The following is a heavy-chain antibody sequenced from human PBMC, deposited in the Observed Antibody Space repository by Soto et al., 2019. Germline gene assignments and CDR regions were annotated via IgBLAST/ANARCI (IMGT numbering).Heavy chain of an antibody. D-gene: IGHD3-9*01. Sequence: EVQLVESGGGLVQPGRSLRLSCAASGFTFDDYAMHWVRQAPGKGLEWVSGISWNSGSIGYADSVKGRFTISRDNAKNSLYLQMNSLRAEDTALYYCAKDGRRYYDILTGYAAYYFDYWGQGTLVTVSS. CDR1: GFTFDDYA. CDR3: AKDGRRYYDILTGYAAYYFDY. CDR2: ISWNSGSI. J-gene: IGHJ4*02. V-gene: IGHV3-9*01.